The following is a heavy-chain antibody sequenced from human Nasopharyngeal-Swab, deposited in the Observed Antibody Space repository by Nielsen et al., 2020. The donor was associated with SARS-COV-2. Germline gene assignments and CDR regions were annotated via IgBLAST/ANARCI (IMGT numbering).Heavy chain of an antibody. Sequence: GESLKISCAASGFTFSYAWMSWVRQAPGKGLEWVGRIKSKSDDGTTDYVAPVKGRFTISRDDSKNTLYLQMNSLKTEDTAVYYCSYDYVWGTPGPDAFDIWGQGTMVTVSS. V-gene: IGHV3-15*01. CDR1: GFTFSYAW. D-gene: IGHD3-16*01. CDR2: IKSKSDDGTT. J-gene: IGHJ3*02. CDR3: SYDYVWGTPGPDAFDI.